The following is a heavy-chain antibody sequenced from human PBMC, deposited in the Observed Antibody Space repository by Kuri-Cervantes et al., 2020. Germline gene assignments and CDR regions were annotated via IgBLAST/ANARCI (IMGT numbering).Heavy chain of an antibody. V-gene: IGHV1-8*01. Sequence: ASVKVSCKASGYTFTSYDINWVRQATGQGLEWMGWMNPNSGNTGYAQKLQGRVTMTTDTSTSTAYMELRSLRSDDTAVYYCALLAGAGPIDYWGQGTLVTVSS. CDR1: GYTFTSYD. J-gene: IGHJ4*02. CDR2: MNPNSGNT. CDR3: ALLAGAGPIDY. D-gene: IGHD1-1*01.